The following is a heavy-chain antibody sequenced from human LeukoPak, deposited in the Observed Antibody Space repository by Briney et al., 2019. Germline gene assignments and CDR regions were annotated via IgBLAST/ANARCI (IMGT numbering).Heavy chain of an antibody. J-gene: IGHJ6*02. V-gene: IGHV3-23*05. CDR2: INNAGSDN. CDR3: AKVPYCDYGSGRPPFMDV. D-gene: IGHD3-10*01. CDR1: GFTVSTFA. Sequence: GGSLRLSCAASGFTVSTFAMSWVRQAPGKGLEWLSTINNAGSDNYSAASVKDRITTTNNNSEYTLYLKMNNLRAEDTVIHYGAKVPYCDYGSGRPPFMDVWGQGTTVAVSS.